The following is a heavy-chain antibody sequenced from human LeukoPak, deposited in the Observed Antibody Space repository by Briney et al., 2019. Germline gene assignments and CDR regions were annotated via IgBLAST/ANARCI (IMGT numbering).Heavy chain of an antibody. V-gene: IGHV3-23*01. CDR1: GFILSDHY. Sequence: PGGSLRLSCAASGFILSDHYMDWVRQAPGKGLEWVSAISGSGGSTYYADSVKGRFTISRDNSKNTLYLQMNSLRAEDTAVYYCAKGPVSAVAGMDKDWGQGTLVTVSS. CDR2: ISGSGGST. D-gene: IGHD6-19*01. J-gene: IGHJ4*02. CDR3: AKGPVSAVAGMDKD.